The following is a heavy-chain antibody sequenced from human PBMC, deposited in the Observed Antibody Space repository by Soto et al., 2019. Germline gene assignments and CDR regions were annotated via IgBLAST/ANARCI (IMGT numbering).Heavy chain of an antibody. J-gene: IGHJ6*02. CDR3: AREYVVVPAAIFVHRGMDV. CDR1: GYTFTSYA. Sequence: ASVKVSCKASGYTFTSYAMHWVRQAPGQRLEWMGWINAGNGNTKYSQKFQGRVTITRDTSASTAYMELSSLRSEDTAVYYCAREYVVVPAAIFVHRGMDVWGQGTTVTVSS. CDR2: INAGNGNT. V-gene: IGHV1-3*01. D-gene: IGHD2-2*01.